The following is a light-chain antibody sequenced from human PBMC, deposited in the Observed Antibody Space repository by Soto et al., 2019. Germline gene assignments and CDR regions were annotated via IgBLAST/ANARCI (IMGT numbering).Light chain of an antibody. V-gene: IGLV2-14*01. CDR1: SSDVGSYYY. J-gene: IGLJ1*01. CDR3: SSYTSSSTLV. CDR2: EVN. Sequence: QSALTQPASVSGSPGQSITISCTGTSSDVGSYYYVSWYQQHPGTAPKLMISEVNKRPSGVSDRFSGSKSGNTASLTISGLQDEDEADYYCSSYTSSSTLVFGTGTKVTVL.